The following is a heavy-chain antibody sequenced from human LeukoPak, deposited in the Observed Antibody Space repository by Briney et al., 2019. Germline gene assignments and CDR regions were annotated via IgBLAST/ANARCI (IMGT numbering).Heavy chain of an antibody. CDR3: AKSLESTNYYYHMDV. Sequence: PGGSLRLSCAASGFTFSSYGLSWVRQAPGKGLEWVSAISGSGGSTYYADSVKGRFTISRDNSKNTLYLQTNSLRAEDTAVYYCAKSLESTNYYYHMDVWGKGTTVIISS. CDR2: ISGSGGST. D-gene: IGHD2-2*01. CDR1: GFTFSSYG. J-gene: IGHJ6*03. V-gene: IGHV3-23*01.